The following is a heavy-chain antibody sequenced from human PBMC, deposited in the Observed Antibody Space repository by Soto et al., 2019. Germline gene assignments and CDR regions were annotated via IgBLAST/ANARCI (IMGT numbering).Heavy chain of an antibody. Sequence: EVQLVESGGGLVKPGGSLRLSCAASGFTFSNAWMNWVRQAPGKGLEWVGRIKSKTDGGTTDYAAPVKGRFTISRDDSNNTLYLQMNSLKTEDTAVYYCTTLDIVVVVAATLGDYWGQGTLVTVSS. CDR1: GFTFSNAW. V-gene: IGHV3-15*07. CDR2: IKSKTDGGTT. CDR3: TTLDIVVVVAATLGDY. D-gene: IGHD2-15*01. J-gene: IGHJ4*02.